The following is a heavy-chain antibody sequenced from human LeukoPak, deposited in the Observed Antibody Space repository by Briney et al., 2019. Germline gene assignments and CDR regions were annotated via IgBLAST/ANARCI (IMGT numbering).Heavy chain of an antibody. V-gene: IGHV3-23*01. CDR2: ISGSGGST. J-gene: IGHJ6*02. CDR1: GFTFSSYA. D-gene: IGHD3-22*01. Sequence: PGGSLRLSCAASGFTFSSYAMSWVRQAPGKGPEWVSAISGSGGSTYYADSVKGRFTISRDNSKNTLYLQMNSLRAEDTAVYYCAKGGSGYYPPYYYYGMDVWGQGTTVTVSS. CDR3: AKGGSGYYPPYYYYGMDV.